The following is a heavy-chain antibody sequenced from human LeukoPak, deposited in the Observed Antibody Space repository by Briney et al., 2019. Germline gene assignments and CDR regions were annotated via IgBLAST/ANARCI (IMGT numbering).Heavy chain of an antibody. CDR3: ARGGSYLSAFDI. D-gene: IGHD1-26*01. V-gene: IGHV3-53*01. CDR2: IYSGGST. Sequence: PPGGSLRLSCAASGFTVSSNYMGWVRQAPGKGLEWVSIIYSGGSTFYADSVKGRFTISRDNSKNTLYLQMNSLRAEDTAVYYCARGGSYLSAFDIWGQGTMVTVSS. J-gene: IGHJ3*02. CDR1: GFTVSSNY.